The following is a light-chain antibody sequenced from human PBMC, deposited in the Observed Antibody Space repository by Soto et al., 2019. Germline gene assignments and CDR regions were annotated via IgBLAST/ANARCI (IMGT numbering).Light chain of an antibody. J-gene: IGKJ2*01. V-gene: IGKV1-39*01. CDR1: QSIISY. CDR3: QQSHITPHT. Sequence: DIQMTQSPSSLSASVGDRVTITCRASQSIISYLNWYQQKPGKAPKLLIYAASSLQSGVPSRFSGSGSGTDFTLTISSLQPEDFATYYSQQSHITPHTFGQGTKLEIK. CDR2: AAS.